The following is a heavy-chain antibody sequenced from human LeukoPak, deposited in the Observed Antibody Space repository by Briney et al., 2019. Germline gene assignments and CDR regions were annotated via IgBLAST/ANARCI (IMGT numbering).Heavy chain of an antibody. V-gene: IGHV3-9*01. CDR3: AKDFYGDYEGGYFDY. Sequence: GGSLRLSCAASGFTFDDYAMHWVRQAPGKGLEWVSGISWNSGSIGYADSVKGRFTISRDNAKNSLYLQMNSLRAEDAALYYCAKDFYGDYEGGYFDYWGQGTLVTVSS. CDR2: ISWNSGSI. D-gene: IGHD4-17*01. CDR1: GFTFDDYA. J-gene: IGHJ4*02.